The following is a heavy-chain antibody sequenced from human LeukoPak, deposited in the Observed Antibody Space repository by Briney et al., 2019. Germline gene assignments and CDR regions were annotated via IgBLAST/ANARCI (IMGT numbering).Heavy chain of an antibody. V-gene: IGHV4-59*01. CDR1: GGSISSYY. J-gene: IGHJ4*02. Sequence: SETLSLICTVSGGSISSYYWSWIRQPPGKGLEWIGYIYYSGSTNYNPSLKSRVTISVDTSKNQFSLKLSSVTAADTAVYYCARGVPGAYFDYWGQGTLVTVSS. CDR2: IYYSGST. D-gene: IGHD3-10*01. CDR3: ARGVPGAYFDY.